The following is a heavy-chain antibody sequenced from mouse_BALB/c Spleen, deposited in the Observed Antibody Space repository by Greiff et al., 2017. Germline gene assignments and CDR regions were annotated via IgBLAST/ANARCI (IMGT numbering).Heavy chain of an antibody. V-gene: IGHV5-6-3*01. Sequence: EVHLVESGGGLVQPGGSLKLSCAASGFTFSSYGMSWVRQTPDKRLELVATINSNGGSTYYPDSVKGRFTISRDNAKNTLYLQMSSLKSEDTAMYYCARDSTTVVATNFDVWGAGTTVTVSS. CDR1: GFTFSSYG. CDR3: ARDSTTVVATNFDV. CDR2: INSNGGST. D-gene: IGHD1-1*01. J-gene: IGHJ1*01.